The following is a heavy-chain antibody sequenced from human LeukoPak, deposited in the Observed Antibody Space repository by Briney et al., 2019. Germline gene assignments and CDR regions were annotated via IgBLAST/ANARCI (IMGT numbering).Heavy chain of an antibody. Sequence: GGSLRLSCAASGFTFSSYSMNWVRQAPGKGLEWVSSISSSSSYIYYADSVKGRFTISRDNAKNSLYLQMNSLRAEDTAVYYCAREEVLGAFDIWGQGTMVTVSS. CDR1: GFTFSSYS. CDR3: AREEVLGAFDI. CDR2: ISSSSSYI. J-gene: IGHJ3*02. V-gene: IGHV3-21*01.